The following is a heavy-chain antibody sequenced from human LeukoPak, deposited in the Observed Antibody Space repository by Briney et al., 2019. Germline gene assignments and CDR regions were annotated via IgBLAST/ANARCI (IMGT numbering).Heavy chain of an antibody. CDR2: IYPVDSDT. Sequence: GESLKISCEGSGYSFTSYWIGWVRQMPGKGLEWMGIIYPVDSDTRYSPSFPGQVTMSADKSISTAYLQWSSLKASDTAIFSCARQSCSGGNCYFDFWGQGTLVTVSS. D-gene: IGHD2-15*01. J-gene: IGHJ4*02. V-gene: IGHV5-51*01. CDR1: GYSFTSYW. CDR3: ARQSCSGGNCYFDF.